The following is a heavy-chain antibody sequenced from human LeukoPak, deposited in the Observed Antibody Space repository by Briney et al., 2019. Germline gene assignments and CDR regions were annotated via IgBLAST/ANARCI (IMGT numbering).Heavy chain of an antibody. V-gene: IGHV3-66*01. CDR2: IYSGGIT. Sequence: GGSLRLSCAASGFTVSSNYMSWVRQAPGKGLEWVSLIYSGGITYYADSVRGRFTISRDNSKNTLYLQMNSLRAEDTAIYYCARVDTEAAGFDYWGQGILVTVSS. D-gene: IGHD6-13*01. CDR3: ARVDTEAAGFDY. CDR1: GFTVSSNY. J-gene: IGHJ4*02.